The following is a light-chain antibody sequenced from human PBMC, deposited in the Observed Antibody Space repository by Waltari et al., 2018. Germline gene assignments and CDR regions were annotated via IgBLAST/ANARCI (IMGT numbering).Light chain of an antibody. J-gene: IGLJ2*01. CDR2: QNN. Sequence: SYELTQPPSVSVSPGQTATITCSGDDLGQKYACWYQQKPGQSPKVVIYQNNRRPSGIPERFSGSKSGNTATLTISGTQSIDEADYYCQTWGSSVLVFGGGTKLTVL. CDR3: QTWGSSVLV. CDR1: DLGQKY. V-gene: IGLV3-1*01.